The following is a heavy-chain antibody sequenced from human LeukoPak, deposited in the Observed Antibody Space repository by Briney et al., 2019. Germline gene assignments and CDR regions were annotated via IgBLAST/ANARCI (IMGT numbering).Heavy chain of an antibody. CDR2: FDPEDGEDGET. CDR3: AMTDRYAGRPFDY. V-gene: IGHV1-24*01. D-gene: IGHD3-9*01. Sequence: GASVKVSCKVSGYSLIEVAMHWVRQAPGKGLEWVGSFDPEDGEDGETRYAQKFQGRVTMTEDASTDTAYMELTSLSSEDTALYYCAMTDRYAGRPFDYWGQGTLVTVSS. CDR1: GYSLIEVA. J-gene: IGHJ4*02.